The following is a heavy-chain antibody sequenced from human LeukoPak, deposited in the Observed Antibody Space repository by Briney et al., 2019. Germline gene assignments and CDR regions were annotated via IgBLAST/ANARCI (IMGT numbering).Heavy chain of an antibody. CDR2: ISGSGGST. Sequence: GGSLRLSCAASGFTFSSYAMSWVRQALGKGLEWVSAISGSGGSTYYADSVKGRFTISRDNSKNTLYLQMNSLRAEDTAVYYCAKAHKLLWFGDYWGQGTLVTVSS. CDR1: GFTFSSYA. D-gene: IGHD3-10*01. J-gene: IGHJ4*02. V-gene: IGHV3-23*01. CDR3: AKAHKLLWFGDY.